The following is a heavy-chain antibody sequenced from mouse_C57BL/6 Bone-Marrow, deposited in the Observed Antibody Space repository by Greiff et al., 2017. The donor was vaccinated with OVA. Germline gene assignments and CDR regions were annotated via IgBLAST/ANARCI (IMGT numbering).Heavy chain of an antibody. CDR1: GFSLTSYG. D-gene: IGHD1-1*01. V-gene: IGHV2-2*01. J-gene: IGHJ4*01. Sequence: QVQLQQSGPGLVQPSQSLSITCTVSGFSLTSYGVHWVRQSPGKGLEWLGVIWSGGSTDYNAAFISRLSISKDNSKSQVFFKMNSLQADDTAIYYCARNPLYYYGSSYYAKDYWGQGTSVTVSS. CDR3: ARNPLYYYGSSYYAKDY. CDR2: IWSGGST.